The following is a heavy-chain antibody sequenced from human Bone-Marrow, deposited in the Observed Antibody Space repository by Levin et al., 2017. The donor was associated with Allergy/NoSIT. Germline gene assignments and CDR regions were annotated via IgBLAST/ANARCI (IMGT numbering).Heavy chain of an antibody. J-gene: IGHJ4*02. D-gene: IGHD1-26*01. CDR1: GFTFSSYA. CDR3: AKDYLRIVGATTPFDY. CDR2: ISGSGGST. V-gene: IGHV3-23*01. Sequence: SGGSLRLSCAASGFTFSSYAMSWVRQAPGKGLEWVSAISGSGGSTYYADSVKGRFTISRDNSKNTLYLQMNSLRAEDTAVYYCAKDYLRIVGATTPFDYWGQGTLVTVSS.